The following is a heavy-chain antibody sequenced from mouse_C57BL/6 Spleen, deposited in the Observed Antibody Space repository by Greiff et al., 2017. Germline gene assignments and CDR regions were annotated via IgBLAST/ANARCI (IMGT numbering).Heavy chain of an antibody. CDR2: IDPSDSET. J-gene: IGHJ1*03. D-gene: IGHD1-1*01. Sequence: VQLQQPGAELVRPGSSVKLSCKASGYTFTSYWMPWVKQRPIQGLEWIGNIDPSDSETHYNQKFKDKATLTVEKSSSTAYMQLSSLTSEDSAVYYCAREVVARHWYFDVWGTGTTVTVSS. CDR3: AREVVARHWYFDV. V-gene: IGHV1-52*01. CDR1: GYTFTSYW.